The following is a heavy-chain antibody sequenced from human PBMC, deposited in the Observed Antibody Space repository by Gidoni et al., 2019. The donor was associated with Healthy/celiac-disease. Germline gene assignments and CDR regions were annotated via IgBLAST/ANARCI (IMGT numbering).Heavy chain of an antibody. D-gene: IGHD2-15*01. Sequence: EVQLVESGGGLVQPGGSLRLSCAASGFTFRSYDMNWVRQAPGKGLEWVSYISSSGSTIYYADSVKGRFTISRDNAKNSLYLQMNSLRAEDTAVYYCARGPPPPWVVAATPYFDYWGQGTLVTVSS. CDR2: ISSSGSTI. V-gene: IGHV3-48*03. CDR1: GFTFRSYD. CDR3: ARGPPPPWVVAATPYFDY. J-gene: IGHJ4*02.